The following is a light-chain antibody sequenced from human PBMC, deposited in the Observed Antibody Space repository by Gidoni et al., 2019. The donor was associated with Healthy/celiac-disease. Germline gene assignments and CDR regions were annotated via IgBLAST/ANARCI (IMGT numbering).Light chain of an antibody. V-gene: IGKV3-11*01. CDR1: QSVSSY. CDR2: DAS. CDR3: QQRSNWPF. Sequence: EIVLTQSPATLSLSPGERATLSCRASQSVSSYLAWYQPKPGQAPRLLIDDASNRATGIPARFSGSGSGTDFTLTISSLEPEDFAVYYCQQRSNWPFFGGGTKVEIK. J-gene: IGKJ4*01.